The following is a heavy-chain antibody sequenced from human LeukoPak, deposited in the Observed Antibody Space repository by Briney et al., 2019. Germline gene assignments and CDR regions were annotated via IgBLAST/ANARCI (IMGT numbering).Heavy chain of an antibody. CDR1: GGSISSYY. CDR2: IYYSGST. Sequence: SETLSLTCTVSGGSISSYYWSWIRQPPGKGLEWIGYIYYSGSTNYNPSLKSRVTISVDTSKNQFSLKLSSVTAADTAVYYCAGGTPLQHGSSALYDYWGQGTLVTVSS. CDR3: AGGTPLQHGSSALYDY. J-gene: IGHJ4*02. D-gene: IGHD6-6*01. V-gene: IGHV4-59*01.